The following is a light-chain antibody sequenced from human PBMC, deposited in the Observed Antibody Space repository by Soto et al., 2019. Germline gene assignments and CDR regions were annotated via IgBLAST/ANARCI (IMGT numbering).Light chain of an antibody. Sequence: QSVLPQPAYVSGSPGQSITISCTGTSSDIGAYKYVSWFQQHPGKAPKLMIYDVSNRPSGVSNRFSGSKSGNTASLTISGLQAEDEGDYYCNSYTTSSTHVFGTGTKVTVL. CDR3: NSYTTSSTHV. J-gene: IGLJ1*01. CDR2: DVS. CDR1: SSDIGAYKY. V-gene: IGLV2-14*01.